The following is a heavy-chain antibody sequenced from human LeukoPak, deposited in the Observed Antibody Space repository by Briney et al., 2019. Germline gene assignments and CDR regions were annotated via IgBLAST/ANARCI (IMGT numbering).Heavy chain of an antibody. V-gene: IGHV4-31*03. CDR1: GGSIGSGGYY. CDR2: IYYSGST. J-gene: IGHJ4*02. CDR3: ATSGGGDILTGYYRFDY. D-gene: IGHD3-9*01. Sequence: SETLSLTCTVSGGSIGSGGYYWSRIRQHPGKGLEWIGYIYYSGSTYYNPSLKSRVTISVDTSKNQFSLKLSSVTAADTAVYYCATSGGGDILTGYYRFDYWGQGTLVTVSS.